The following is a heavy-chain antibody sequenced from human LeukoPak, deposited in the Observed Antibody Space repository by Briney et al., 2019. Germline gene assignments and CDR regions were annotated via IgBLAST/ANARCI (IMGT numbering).Heavy chain of an antibody. D-gene: IGHD5-24*01. CDR1: GVSISSTRYY. CDR3: ARGRTATTLDY. CDR2: IYYSGRT. Sequence: SETLSLTCTVSGVSISSTRYYWAWIRQPPGKGLEGIGSIYYSGRTYYNPSLKSRVTTSVDTSKNQFSLKLSSVTAADTAVYYCARGRTATTLDYWGQGTLVTVSS. V-gene: IGHV4-39*07. J-gene: IGHJ4*02.